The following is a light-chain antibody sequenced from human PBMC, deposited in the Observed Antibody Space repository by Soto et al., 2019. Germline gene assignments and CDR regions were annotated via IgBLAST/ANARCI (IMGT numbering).Light chain of an antibody. CDR3: QQANSFPLT. Sequence: DIHMTQSPSSVSASVGYRVTITCRASRGISSWLAWYQRKTGKAPKLLIYKASSLESGVPSRFSGSGSGTDFTLTISSLQTEDFATYYCQQANSFPLTFGGGTKVDIK. V-gene: IGKV1-12*01. J-gene: IGKJ4*01. CDR2: KAS. CDR1: RGISSW.